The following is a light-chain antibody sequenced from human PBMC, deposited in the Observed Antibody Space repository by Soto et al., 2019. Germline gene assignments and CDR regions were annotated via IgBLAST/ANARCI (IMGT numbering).Light chain of an antibody. Sequence: IQMTQSPSSVSASVGDSVTITCXASQGISSYLAWYQQKPGKAPKLLIYAASTLQSGVPSRFSGSGSGTDFTLTISCLQSEDFATYYCQQYYSYPLTFGPGTIVAI. V-gene: IGKV1-8*01. J-gene: IGKJ3*01. CDR2: AAS. CDR1: QGISSY. CDR3: QQYYSYPLT.